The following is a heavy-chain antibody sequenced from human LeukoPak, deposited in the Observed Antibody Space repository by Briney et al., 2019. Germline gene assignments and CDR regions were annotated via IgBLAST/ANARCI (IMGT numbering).Heavy chain of an antibody. CDR1: GFTFSSYW. CDR3: ARRSYGDYPRAFDY. J-gene: IGHJ4*02. V-gene: IGHV3-7*01. Sequence: QTGGSLRLSCAASGFTFSSYWMSWVRQAPATGLGWVANIKQDGSEKYYVDSVKGRFTISRDNAKNSLYLQMNSLRAEDTAVYYCARRSYGDYPRAFDYWGQGTLVTVSS. D-gene: IGHD4-17*01. CDR2: IKQDGSEK.